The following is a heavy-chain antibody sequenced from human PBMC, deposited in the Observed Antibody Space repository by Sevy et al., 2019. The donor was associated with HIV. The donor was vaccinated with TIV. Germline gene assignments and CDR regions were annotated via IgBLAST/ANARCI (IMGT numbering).Heavy chain of an antibody. CDR2: ISYDGSNK. CDR1: GFTISSYG. D-gene: IGHD2-2*01. Sequence: GGSLRLSCAASGFTISSYGMHWVRQAPGKGLEWVAVISYDGSNKYYADSVKGRFTISRDNSKNTLYLQMNSLRAEDTAVYYCAKDHVNCSSTSCPSVDYYYGMDVWGQGTTVTVSS. CDR3: AKDHVNCSSTSCPSVDYYYGMDV. V-gene: IGHV3-30*18. J-gene: IGHJ6*02.